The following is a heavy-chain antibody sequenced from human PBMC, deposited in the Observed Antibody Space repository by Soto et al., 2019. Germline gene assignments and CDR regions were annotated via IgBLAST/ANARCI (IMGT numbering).Heavy chain of an antibody. CDR3: AKDQDNTDYYWIFDL. Sequence: GSLRLSCVASGITFGSRAMSWVRQAPGKGLEWVSGMSERSGPPLYADSVKGRFTISRDNSKSTLYLEMNNLRPEDTAVYYCAKDQDNTDYYWIFDLWGRGTPVTVSS. CDR1: GITFGSRA. CDR2: MSERSGPP. V-gene: IGHV3-23*01. J-gene: IGHJ2*01. D-gene: IGHD4-17*01.